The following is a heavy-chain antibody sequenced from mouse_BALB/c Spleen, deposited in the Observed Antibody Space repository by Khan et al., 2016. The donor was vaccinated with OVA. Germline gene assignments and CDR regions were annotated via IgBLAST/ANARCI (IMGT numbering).Heavy chain of an antibody. CDR1: GYTFTDFT. CDR3: AMGWGGNRFAY. Sequence: QVQLKESGAEVVRPGVSVKVSCKGSGYTFTDFTLHWVKQSHAMSLEWIGVISTYYGHATYNQKFKDKATMTVDKSSSTAYMELARLTSEDSAIDFCAMGWGGNRFAYWGQGTLVTVSA. J-gene: IGHJ3*01. V-gene: IGHV1S137*01. CDR2: ISTYYGHA. D-gene: IGHD1-1*02.